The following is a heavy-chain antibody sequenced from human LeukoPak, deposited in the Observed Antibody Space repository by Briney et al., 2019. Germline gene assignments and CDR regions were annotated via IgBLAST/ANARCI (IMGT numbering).Heavy chain of an antibody. V-gene: IGHV4-59*01. J-gene: IGHJ6*03. CDR1: GGSISSYY. D-gene: IGHD2-15*01. CDR2: IYYSGST. CDR3: ARAAGYCSGGSCRYPYYYYYMDV. Sequence: SETLSLTCTVSGGSISSYYWSWIRQPPGKGLEWIGYIYYSGSTNYNPSLKSRVTISVDTSKNQFSLKLSSVTAADTAVYYCARAAGYCSGGSCRYPYYYYYMDVWGKGTTVTVSS.